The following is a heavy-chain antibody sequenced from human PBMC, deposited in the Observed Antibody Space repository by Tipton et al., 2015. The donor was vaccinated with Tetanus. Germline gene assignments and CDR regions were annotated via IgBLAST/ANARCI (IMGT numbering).Heavy chain of an antibody. D-gene: IGHD5-18*01. CDR1: GFTFSSYA. CDR2: ISGSGGST. CDR3: AKVGRGYSYGASVY. J-gene: IGHJ4*02. Sequence: SLRLSCAASGFTFSSYAMSWVRQAPGKGLEWVSAISGSGGSTYYADSVKGRFTISRDNSKNTLYLQMNSLRAEDTAVYYCAKVGRGYSYGASVYWGQGTLVTVSS. V-gene: IGHV3-23*01.